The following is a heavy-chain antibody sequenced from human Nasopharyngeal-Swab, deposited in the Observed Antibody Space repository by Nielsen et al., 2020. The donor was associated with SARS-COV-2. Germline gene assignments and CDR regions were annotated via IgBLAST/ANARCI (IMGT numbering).Heavy chain of an antibody. D-gene: IGHD3-3*01. CDR2: IRGYNYDT. CDR3: ARVECWSGMDF. V-gene: IGHV1-18*01. J-gene: IGHJ6*02. Sequence: ASVKVSCKTSGYRFTTYAISWVGQAPGQGLEWLGRIRGYNYDTKYAAKVQARVTMTIDISTSTAYMELTNMKSDDTAVYYWARVECWSGMDFWGQGTTIIVSS. CDR1: GYRFTTYA.